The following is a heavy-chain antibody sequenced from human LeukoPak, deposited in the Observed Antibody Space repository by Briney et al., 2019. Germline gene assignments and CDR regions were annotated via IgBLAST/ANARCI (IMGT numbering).Heavy chain of an antibody. CDR2: IYYSGST. CDR1: GDSISSSTYY. J-gene: IGHJ6*03. CDR3: ARGDYYYYMDV. V-gene: IGHV4-61*01. Sequence: SETLSLTCTVSGDSISSSTYYWSWIRQPPGKGLEWIGYIYYSGSTNYNPSLKSRVTISVDTSKNQFSLKLTSVTAADTAVYYCARGDYYYYMDVWGKGTTVTVSS.